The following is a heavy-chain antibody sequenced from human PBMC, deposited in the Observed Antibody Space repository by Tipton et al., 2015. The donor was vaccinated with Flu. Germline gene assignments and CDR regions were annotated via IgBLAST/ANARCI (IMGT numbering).Heavy chain of an antibody. CDR1: GDSIGGAYY. CDR3: VRDPSLGMPEYFDY. Sequence: TLSLTCSVSGDSIGGAYYWGWIRQPPGKGLEWIGYIYNNKYTKYNPSLKSRVTISVDTSKKQFSLQLRSVTAADTAVYYCVRDPSLGMPEYFDYWGQGTLVTASS. CDR2: IYNNKYT. D-gene: IGHD2-2*01. V-gene: IGHV4-61*08. J-gene: IGHJ4*02.